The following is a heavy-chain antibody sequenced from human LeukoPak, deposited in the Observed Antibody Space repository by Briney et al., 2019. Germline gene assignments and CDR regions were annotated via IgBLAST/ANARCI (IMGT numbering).Heavy chain of an antibody. Sequence: GGSLRLSCAASGFTFSRYSMNWVRQAPGKGLEWVSCISSSSIFIYYAHSLKGRFTISTDNAKNSLYLQMNSLIPEDTAAFYCAREQAGYSYYMDVWGKGTTVTVSS. CDR3: AREQAGYSYYMDV. CDR1: GFTFSRYS. V-gene: IGHV3-21*01. CDR2: ISSSSIFI. D-gene: IGHD3-10*01. J-gene: IGHJ6*03.